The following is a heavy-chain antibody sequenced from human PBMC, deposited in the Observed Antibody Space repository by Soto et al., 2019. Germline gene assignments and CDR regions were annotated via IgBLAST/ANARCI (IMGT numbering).Heavy chain of an antibody. CDR2: FDPEDGET. CDR1: GYTLTELS. V-gene: IGHV1-24*01. J-gene: IGHJ2*01. Sequence: QVQLVQSGAEVKKPGASVKVSCKVSGYTLTELSMHWVRQAPGKGLEWMGGFDPEDGETIYAQKFQGRVTMTEDTSTDTAYKELSRVRSEDTAVYYCATELAAAVSPNGYFNLWGRGTLVTVSS. D-gene: IGHD6-13*01. CDR3: ATELAAAVSPNGYFNL.